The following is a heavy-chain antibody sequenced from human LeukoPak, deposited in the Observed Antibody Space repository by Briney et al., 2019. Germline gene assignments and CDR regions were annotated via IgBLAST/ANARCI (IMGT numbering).Heavy chain of an antibody. Sequence: GGSLRLSCAASGFTFSNAWMSWVRQAPGKGLEWVGRIKSKTSGGTKDYAAPVRGRFTISRDYSKSTLYLQMNRLKNEDTAVYYCTTDLEGYCSEWSQGTLVTVSS. CDR1: GFTFSNAW. CDR3: TTDLEGYCSE. J-gene: IGHJ1*01. V-gene: IGHV3-15*01. CDR2: IKSKTSGGTK. D-gene: IGHD2-15*01.